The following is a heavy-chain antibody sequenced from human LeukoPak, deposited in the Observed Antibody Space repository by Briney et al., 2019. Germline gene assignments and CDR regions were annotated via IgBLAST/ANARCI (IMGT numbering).Heavy chain of an antibody. Sequence: GGSLRLSCAASGFTFSTYAMHWVRQAPGKGLEWVAVISYDGSSKYYADSVKGRFTISRDNSKNTLYLQMNSLRAEDTAVYYCAKDEVGATTRPIDYWGQGTLVTVSS. J-gene: IGHJ4*02. CDR2: ISYDGSSK. D-gene: IGHD1-26*01. CDR1: GFTFSTYA. CDR3: AKDEVGATTRPIDY. V-gene: IGHV3-30*04.